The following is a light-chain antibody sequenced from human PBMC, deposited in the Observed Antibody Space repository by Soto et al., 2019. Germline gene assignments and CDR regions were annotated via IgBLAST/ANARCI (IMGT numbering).Light chain of an antibody. CDR2: DNS. J-gene: IGLJ3*02. CDR1: SSNIGSLYD. Sequence: QSVLTQPPSVSGAPGQRVTISCTGSSSNIGSLYDVHWYQQLPGTAPKLLIYDNSNRPSGVPDRFSGSKSGTSASLAITGLQAEDEADYYCSTWDDSLNGWVFGGGTKLTVL. V-gene: IGLV1-40*01. CDR3: STWDDSLNGWV.